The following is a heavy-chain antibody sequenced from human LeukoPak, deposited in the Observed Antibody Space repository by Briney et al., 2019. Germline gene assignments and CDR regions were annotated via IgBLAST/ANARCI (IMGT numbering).Heavy chain of an antibody. J-gene: IGHJ5*02. CDR3: AKWGRPGMVSSGWYSRLSRNWFDP. V-gene: IGHV4-34*01. Sequence: PSETLSLTCAVYGGSFSGYYWSWIRQPPGKGLEWIGEINHSGSTNYNPSLKSRVTISVDTSKNQFSLKLSSVTAADTAVYYCAKWGRPGMVSSGWYSRLSRNWFDPCGQGTLVTVSS. D-gene: IGHD6-19*01. CDR2: INHSGST. CDR1: GGSFSGYY.